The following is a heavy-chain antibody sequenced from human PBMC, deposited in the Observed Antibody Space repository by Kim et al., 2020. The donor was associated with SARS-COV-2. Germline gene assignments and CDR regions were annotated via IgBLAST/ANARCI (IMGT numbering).Heavy chain of an antibody. CDR2: INPSGGST. CDR3: ARDALGGPRLLSSSWKGLFDY. CDR1: GYTFTSYY. D-gene: IGHD6-13*01. Sequence: ASVKVSCKASGYTFTSYYMHWVRQAPGQGLEWMGIINPSGGSTSYAQKFQGRVTMTRDTSTSTVYMELSSLRSEDTAVYYCARDALGGPRLLSSSWKGLFDYWGQGTLVTVSS. J-gene: IGHJ4*02. V-gene: IGHV1-46*01.